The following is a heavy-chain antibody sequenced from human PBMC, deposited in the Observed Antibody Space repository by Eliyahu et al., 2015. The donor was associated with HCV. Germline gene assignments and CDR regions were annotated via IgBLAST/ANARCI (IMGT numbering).Heavy chain of an antibody. Sequence: EVQLVESGGGLVQPGRSLRLSCTASGFTFGDYAMSWFRQAPGKGLGWVGFIRSKAYGGTTEYAASVKGRFTISRDDSKSIAYLQMNSLKTEDTAVYYCTRVGATVTTLDYWGQGTLVTVSS. CDR2: IRSKAYGGTT. D-gene: IGHD4-17*01. CDR1: GFTFGDYA. CDR3: TRVGATVTTLDY. J-gene: IGHJ4*02. V-gene: IGHV3-49*03.